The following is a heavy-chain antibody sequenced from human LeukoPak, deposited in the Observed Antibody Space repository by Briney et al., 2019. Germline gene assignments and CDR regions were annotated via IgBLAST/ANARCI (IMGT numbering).Heavy chain of an antibody. CDR2: IYYSGST. CDR3: ARGIESSTSWIDP. D-gene: IGHD2-2*01. J-gene: IGHJ5*02. CDR1: GGSISSYY. Sequence: SETLSLTCTVSGGSISSYYWSWIRQPPGKGLEWIGYIYYSGSTNYNPSLKSRVTISIDTSKNQFSLKLSSVTAADTAVYYCARGIESSTSWIDPWGQGTLVTVSS. V-gene: IGHV4-59*01.